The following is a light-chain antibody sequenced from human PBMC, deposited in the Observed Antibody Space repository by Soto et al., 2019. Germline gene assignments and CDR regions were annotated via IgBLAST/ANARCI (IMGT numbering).Light chain of an antibody. CDR1: SSNIGAFYD. Sequence: QSVLTQPPSVSGATGQRVTISCTGSSSNIGAFYDVHWYQQLPGTAPKLLIYGNSNRPSGVPDRFSGSKSGTSASLAITGLQAEDEADYYCQSYDSSLSGWVFSGGTKLTVL. CDR3: QSYDSSLSGWV. J-gene: IGLJ3*02. CDR2: GNS. V-gene: IGLV1-40*01.